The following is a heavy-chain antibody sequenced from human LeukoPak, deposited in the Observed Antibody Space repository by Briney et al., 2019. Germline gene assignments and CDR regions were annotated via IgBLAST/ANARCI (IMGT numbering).Heavy chain of an antibody. D-gene: IGHD2-2*01. V-gene: IGHV3-7*01. J-gene: IGHJ6*04. CDR1: GFPFSVYR. CDR3: VGQLLRAV. Sequence: GGSLRLACTASGFPFSVYRISWVRQAPGKGLEWVANIKGDGSVQDYADSVRGRFTISRDNAKNSVFLQMNSLRVDDTAVYYCVGQLLRAVWGKGTTVTVSS. CDR2: IKGDGSVQ.